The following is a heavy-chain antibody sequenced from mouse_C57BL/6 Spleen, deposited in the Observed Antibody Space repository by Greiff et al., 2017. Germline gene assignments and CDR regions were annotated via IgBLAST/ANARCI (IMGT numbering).Heavy chain of an antibody. V-gene: IGHV5-17*01. D-gene: IGHD2-10*01. J-gene: IGHJ1*03. CDR3: ARPYYGYWYFDV. CDR2: ISSGSSTI. CDR1: GFTFSDYG. Sequence: EVHLVESGGGLVKPGGSLKLSCAASGFTFSDYGMHWVRQAPEKGLEWVAYISSGSSTIYYADTVKGRFTISRDNAKNTLFLQMTSLRSEDTAMYYCARPYYGYWYFDVWGTGTTVTVSS.